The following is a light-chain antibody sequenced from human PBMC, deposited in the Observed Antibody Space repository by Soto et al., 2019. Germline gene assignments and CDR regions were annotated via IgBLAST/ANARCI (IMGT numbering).Light chain of an antibody. J-gene: IGKJ1*01. Sequence: IVMTPSPTLLSVSPGERATLSCRASQSVSSNFAWYQQKPGQPPRLLMSGVYPRAPGTPARFSGSGSGTEVTLTISSLQSEDSAVYYSQQYDKWPPRTFGQGTKVEIK. CDR3: QQYDKWPPRT. CDR1: QSVSSN. V-gene: IGKV3D-15*01. CDR2: GVY.